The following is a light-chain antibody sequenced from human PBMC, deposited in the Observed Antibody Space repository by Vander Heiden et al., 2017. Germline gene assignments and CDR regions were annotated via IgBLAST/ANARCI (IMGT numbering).Light chain of an antibody. Sequence: DIQMTQSPSSLSASVGDRVTITCRASQSISSYLNWYQQKPGKAPKLLIYAASSLQSGVPSRFSGSGSGTDFTLTISSLQPEDFATYYCQQSYSTPQYTFGQGTKLDIK. J-gene: IGKJ2*01. V-gene: IGKV1-39*01. CDR1: QSISSY. CDR3: QQSYSTPQYT. CDR2: AAS.